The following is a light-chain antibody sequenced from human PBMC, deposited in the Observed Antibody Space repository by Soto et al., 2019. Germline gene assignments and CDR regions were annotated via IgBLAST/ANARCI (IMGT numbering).Light chain of an antibody. V-gene: IGLV2-14*01. CDR2: EVS. CDR3: SSYTSSSLYV. Sequence: LTQPAPVSGSPGQSMTISCTGTSSDVGGYNYVSWYQQLPGKAPKLMIYEVSNRPSGVSNRFSGSKSGNTASLTISGLQAEDEADYYCSSYTSSSLYVFGTGTKVTVL. CDR1: SSDVGGYNY. J-gene: IGLJ1*01.